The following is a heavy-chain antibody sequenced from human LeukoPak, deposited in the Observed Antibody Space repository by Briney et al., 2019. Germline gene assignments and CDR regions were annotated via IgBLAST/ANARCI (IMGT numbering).Heavy chain of an antibody. Sequence: ASVRVSCKASGFTFTHYGIGWLRQAPGQGLEWMGWISAYNGDTKYAQNFQGRLTMTTDTSTSTAYMELRSLTSDGTAVYYCARDFSNTSGFKVVVDFWGQGTQVTVSS. J-gene: IGHJ4*02. CDR2: ISAYNGDT. CDR1: GFTFTHYG. D-gene: IGHD3-22*01. V-gene: IGHV1-18*04. CDR3: ARDFSNTSGFKVVVDF.